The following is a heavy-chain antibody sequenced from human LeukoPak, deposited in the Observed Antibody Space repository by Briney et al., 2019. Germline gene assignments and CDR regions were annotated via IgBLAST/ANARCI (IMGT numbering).Heavy chain of an antibody. CDR3: ARRGFGENFDY. D-gene: IGHD3-10*01. CDR1: GGSISSYY. J-gene: IGHJ4*02. CDR2: IYYSGST. V-gene: IGHV4-59*01. Sequence: SETLSLTCTVSGGSISSYYWSWIRQPPGKGLEWVGYIYYSGSTNYNPSLKSRVNISVDKSKNQFSLKLSSVTAADTAVYYCARRGFGENFDYWGQGTLVTVSS.